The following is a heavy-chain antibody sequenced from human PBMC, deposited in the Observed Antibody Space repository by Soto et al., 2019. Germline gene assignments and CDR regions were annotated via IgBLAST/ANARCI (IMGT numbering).Heavy chain of an antibody. J-gene: IGHJ6*02. CDR1: GFTFSDEN. Sequence: GGSLRLSCSASGFTFSDENMSWVRQVPGKGLEWVSGISGGGSYIFYADSVQGRFSISRDNPKNSLFLEMNSLRVEDTAVYYCARDSDCHSTSCFFPPHVWGQGTTVTVSS. V-gene: IGHV3-21*06. CDR3: ARDSDCHSTSCFFPPHV. D-gene: IGHD2-2*01. CDR2: ISGGGSYI.